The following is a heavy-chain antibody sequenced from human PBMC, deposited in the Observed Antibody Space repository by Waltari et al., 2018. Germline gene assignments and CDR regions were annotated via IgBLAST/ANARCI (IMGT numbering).Heavy chain of an antibody. CDR2: INHSGST. J-gene: IGHJ1*01. CDR1: GGSFSGYY. V-gene: IGHV4-34*01. Sequence: QVQLQQWGAGLLKPSETLSLTCAVYGGSFSGYYWSWIRQPPGKGLEWIGEINHSGSTNYNPSLKSRVTISVDTSKNQFSLKLSSVTAADTAVYYCARVHSGSYRYFQHWGQGTLVTVSS. D-gene: IGHD1-26*01. CDR3: ARVHSGSYRYFQH.